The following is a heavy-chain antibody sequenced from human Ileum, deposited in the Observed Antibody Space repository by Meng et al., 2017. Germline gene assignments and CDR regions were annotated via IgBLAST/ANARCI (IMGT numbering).Heavy chain of an antibody. J-gene: IGHJ4*02. V-gene: IGHV1-18*01. CDR1: GYTFATDG. Sequence: QVQLVQSGAEVKKPGACVKVSCKASGYTFATDGISWERQSPGQGLEWMGWMNTDKGNTNYAQKFQGRVTMTRDTSTSTAYMELRSLRSDDTAVYYCAREGAYNGGDYWGQGTLVTVSS. D-gene: IGHD1-1*01. CDR3: AREGAYNGGDY. CDR2: MNTDKGNT.